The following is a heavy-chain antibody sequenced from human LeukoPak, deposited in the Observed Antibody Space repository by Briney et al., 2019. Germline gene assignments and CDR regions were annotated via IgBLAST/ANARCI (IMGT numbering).Heavy chain of an antibody. V-gene: IGHV4-61*05. Sequence: SETLSLTCTVSGGSISSSSYYWGWIRQPPGKGLEWIGYIYYSGSTNHNPSLKSRVTISVDTSKNQFSLKLSSVTAADTAVYYCAEGVRGVIPDYWGQGTLVTVSS. D-gene: IGHD3-10*01. J-gene: IGHJ4*02. CDR2: IYYSGST. CDR1: GGSISSSSYY. CDR3: AEGVRGVIPDY.